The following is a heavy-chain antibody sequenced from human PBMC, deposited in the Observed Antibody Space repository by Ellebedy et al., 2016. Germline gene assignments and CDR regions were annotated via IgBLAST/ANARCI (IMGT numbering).Heavy chain of an antibody. J-gene: IGHJ4*02. CDR3: RQGHYFDQ. CDR2: ISGAGYTT. V-gene: IGHV3-23*01. CDR1: GFSFSTYF. Sequence: GESLRLSXATSGFSFSTYFMTCIRRAPATGLEWFATISGAGYTTFFADSVKGRFTISRDNSKNTLYLQMNNLRVDDTALYYCRQGHYFDQWGQGALVTVSS.